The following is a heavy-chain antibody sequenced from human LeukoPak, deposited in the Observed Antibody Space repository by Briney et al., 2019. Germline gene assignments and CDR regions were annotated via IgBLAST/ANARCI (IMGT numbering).Heavy chain of an antibody. V-gene: IGHV3-23*01. CDR2: ISGSGDST. CDR3: AKGGIAVASTSYYYYMDV. J-gene: IGHJ6*03. Sequence: GGSLRLSCAASGFTFSSYGMSWVRQAPGKGLEWVSGISGSGDSTYHADSVKGRFTISRDNSKNTLYLQMNSLRAEDTAVYYCAKGGIAVASTSYYYYMDVWGKGTTVIISS. CDR1: GFTFSSYG. D-gene: IGHD6-19*01.